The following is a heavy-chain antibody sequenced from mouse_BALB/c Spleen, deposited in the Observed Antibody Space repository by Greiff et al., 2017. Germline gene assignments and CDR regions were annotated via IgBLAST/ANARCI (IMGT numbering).Heavy chain of an antibody. CDR1: GYSITSDYA. CDR3: ARGYYGSSLAY. V-gene: IGHV3-2*02. Sequence: EVQGVESGPGLVKPSQSLSLTCTVTGYSITSDYAWNWIRQFPGNKLEWMGYISYSGSTSYNPSLKSRISITRDTSKNQFFLQLNSVTTEDTATYYCARGYYGSSLAYWGQGTLVTVSA. J-gene: IGHJ3*01. D-gene: IGHD1-1*01. CDR2: ISYSGST.